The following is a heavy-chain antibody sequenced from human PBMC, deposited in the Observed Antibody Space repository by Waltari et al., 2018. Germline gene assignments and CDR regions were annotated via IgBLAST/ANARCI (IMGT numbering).Heavy chain of an antibody. CDR1: GGSFRGYY. CDR2: INHSGST. CDR3: ARRNMVQGVPLDY. Sequence: QVQLQQWGAGLLKPSETLSLTFAVYGGSFRGYYWSWIRQPPGKGLEWIGEINHSGSTNYNPSLKSRVTISVDTSKNQFSLKLSSVTAADTAVYYCARRNMVQGVPLDYWVQGTLVTVSS. D-gene: IGHD3-10*01. V-gene: IGHV4-34*01. J-gene: IGHJ4*02.